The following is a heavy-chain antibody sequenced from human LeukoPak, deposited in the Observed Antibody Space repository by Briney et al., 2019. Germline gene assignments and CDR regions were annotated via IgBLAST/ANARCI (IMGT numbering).Heavy chain of an antibody. CDR3: PRIASDYYYYYYMDV. J-gene: IGHJ6*03. CDR2: INPGDSYT. V-gene: IGHV5-51*01. Sequence: GESLKISCKGSGYSFTSYWIGWVRQMPGKGLEWMGIINPGDSYTRYSPSFQGQHTISADKSIITAHLQWSSLKPSDTAMYYCPRIASDYYYYYYMDVWGKGTMVTVSS. CDR1: GYSFTSYW. D-gene: IGHD2-21*02.